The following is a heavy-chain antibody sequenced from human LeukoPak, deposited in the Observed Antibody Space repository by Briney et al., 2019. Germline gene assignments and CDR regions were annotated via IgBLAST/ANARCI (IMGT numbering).Heavy chain of an antibody. V-gene: IGHV4-4*09. CDR1: GGSISSYY. Sequence: SETLSLTCTVSGGSISSYYWSWIRQPPGKGLEWIGYIYTSGSTNYNPSLKSRVTISVDTSKNQFSLKLSSVTAADTAVYYCARQGDSGYDYWGQGTLVTVSS. J-gene: IGHJ4*02. D-gene: IGHD5-12*01. CDR2: IYTSGST. CDR3: ARQGDSGYDY.